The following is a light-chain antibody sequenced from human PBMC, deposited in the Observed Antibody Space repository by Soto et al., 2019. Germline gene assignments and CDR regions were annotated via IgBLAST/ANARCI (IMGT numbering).Light chain of an antibody. V-gene: IGLV2-8*01. Sequence: QSALTHPPSVSGSPGQSVTISCTGTSSDLCSYNYVSWYQQHPGKAPKLMIYEVTKRPSGVPDRFSGSKSGNTASLTVSGLQAEDEADYYCFSYAATGYVVGTGPKVNVL. J-gene: IGLJ1*01. CDR3: FSYAATGYV. CDR2: EVT. CDR1: SSDLCSYNY.